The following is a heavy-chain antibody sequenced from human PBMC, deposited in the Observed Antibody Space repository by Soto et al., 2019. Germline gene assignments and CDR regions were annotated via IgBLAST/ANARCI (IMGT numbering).Heavy chain of an antibody. CDR3: AKDGSGWFQAYYYYGMDV. D-gene: IGHD6-19*01. J-gene: IGHJ6*02. Sequence: PGGSLRLSCAASGFTFSSYAMSWVRQAPGKGLEWVSAISGSGGSTYYADSVKGRFTISRDNSENTLYLQMNSLRAEDTAVYYCAKDGSGWFQAYYYYGMDVWGQGTTVTVSS. CDR2: ISGSGGST. CDR1: GFTFSSYA. V-gene: IGHV3-23*01.